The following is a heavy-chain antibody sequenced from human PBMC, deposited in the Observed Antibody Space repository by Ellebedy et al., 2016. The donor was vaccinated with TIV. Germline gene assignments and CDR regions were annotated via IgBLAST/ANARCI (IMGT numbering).Heavy chain of an antibody. V-gene: IGHV1-3*01. J-gene: IGHJ4*02. D-gene: IGHD1-1*01. CDR3: ARDMAPGTPGRGDY. Sequence: ASVKVSXXASGGTFSSYAMHWVRQAPGQRLEWMGWINAGNGNTKYSQKFQGRVTITRDTSASTAYMELSSLRSDDTAVYYCARDMAPGTPGRGDYWGQGTLVTVSS. CDR1: GGTFSSYA. CDR2: INAGNGNT.